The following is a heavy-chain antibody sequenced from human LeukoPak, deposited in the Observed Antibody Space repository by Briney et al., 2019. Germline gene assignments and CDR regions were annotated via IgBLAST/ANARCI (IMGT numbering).Heavy chain of an antibody. J-gene: IGHJ4*02. CDR2: IYYSGST. D-gene: IGHD3-3*01. CDR1: GGSISSYY. Sequence: PSETLSLTCTVSGGSISSYYWSWIRQPPGKGLEWMGYIYYSGSTNYNPSLKSRVTISVDTSKNQFSLKLSSVTAADTAVYYCARIRFLEWLTPHYFDYWGQGTLVTVSS. V-gene: IGHV4-59*01. CDR3: ARIRFLEWLTPHYFDY.